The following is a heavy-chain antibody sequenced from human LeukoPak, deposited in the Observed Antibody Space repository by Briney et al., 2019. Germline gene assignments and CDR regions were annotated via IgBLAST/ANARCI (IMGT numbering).Heavy chain of an antibody. V-gene: IGHV4-59*01. Sequence: PSETLPLTCTVSGGSISSYYLSWIRQPPGKGLEWIGYIYYSGSTNYNPSLKSRVTISVDTSKNQFSLKLSSVTAADTAVYYCARDLSVRPDYYDSSGYDYWGQGTLVTVSS. J-gene: IGHJ4*02. CDR1: GGSISSYY. CDR2: IYYSGST. D-gene: IGHD3-22*01. CDR3: ARDLSVRPDYYDSSGYDY.